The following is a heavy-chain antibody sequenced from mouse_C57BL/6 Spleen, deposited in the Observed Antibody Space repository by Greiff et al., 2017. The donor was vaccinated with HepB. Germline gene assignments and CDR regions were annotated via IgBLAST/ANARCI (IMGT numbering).Heavy chain of an antibody. J-gene: IGHJ1*03. V-gene: IGHV1-72*01. Sequence: QVQLQQSGAELVKPGASVKLSCKASGYTFTSYWMHWVKQRPGRGLEWIGRIDPNSGGTKYNEKFKSKATLTVDKPSSTAYMQLSSLTSEDSAVYYCARSGVNYYGSSPYWYFDVWGTGTTVTVSS. D-gene: IGHD1-1*01. CDR3: ARSGVNYYGSSPYWYFDV. CDR2: IDPNSGGT. CDR1: GYTFTSYW.